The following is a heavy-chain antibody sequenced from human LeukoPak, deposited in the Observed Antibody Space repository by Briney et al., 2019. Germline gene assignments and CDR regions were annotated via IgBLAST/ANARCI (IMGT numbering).Heavy chain of an antibody. CDR3: ADQYRYSSSWYYFDY. Sequence: PSETLSLTCTVSGGSISSSSYYWGWIRQPPGKGLEWIGSIYYSGSTYYNPSLKSRVTISVDTSKNQFSLKLSSVTAADTAVYYCADQYRYSSSWYYFDYWGQGTLVTVSS. J-gene: IGHJ4*02. CDR1: GGSISSSSYY. V-gene: IGHV4-39*01. D-gene: IGHD6-13*01. CDR2: IYYSGST.